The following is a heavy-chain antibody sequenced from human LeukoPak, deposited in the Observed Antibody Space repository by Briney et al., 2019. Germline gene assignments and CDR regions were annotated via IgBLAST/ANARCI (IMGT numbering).Heavy chain of an antibody. Sequence: SETLSLTCAVSGVSITSDNWWSWVRQTPGKGLEWIGEVYHRGNANYNPSLKSRVTVSVDKSKNQLSLKLNSVTAADTVVYYCARVPRGAGALDYWGQGTLVTVSS. CDR3: ARVPRGAGALDY. J-gene: IGHJ4*02. D-gene: IGHD3-10*01. CDR2: VYHRGNA. CDR1: GVSITSDNW. V-gene: IGHV4-4*02.